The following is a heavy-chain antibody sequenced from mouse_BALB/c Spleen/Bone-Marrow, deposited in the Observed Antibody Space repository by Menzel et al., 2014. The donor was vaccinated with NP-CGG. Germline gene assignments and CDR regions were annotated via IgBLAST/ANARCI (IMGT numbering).Heavy chain of an antibody. CDR2: INPDSSTI. CDR3: AREGITTWFAY. J-gene: IGHJ3*01. CDR1: GFDFSRYW. V-gene: IGHV4-1*02. Sequence: DVHLVESGGGLVQPGGSLKLSCAASGFDFSRYWMSWVRQAPEKGLEWIGEINPDSSTINYTPSLKDKFIISRDNAKNTLYLQMSKVRSEDTALYYCAREGITTWFAYWGQGTLVTVSA. D-gene: IGHD2-4*01.